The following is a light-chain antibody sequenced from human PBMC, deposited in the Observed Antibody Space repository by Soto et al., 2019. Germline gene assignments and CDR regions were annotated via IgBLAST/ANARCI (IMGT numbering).Light chain of an antibody. J-gene: IGKJ1*01. Sequence: DIQLTQSPSSLSASVGDRVTITCQASQDISNYLNCYQQKPGKAPKLLIYDASNLETGVPSRFSGSGSGTDFTFTISSLQPEDIATYYCQQYDNLSWTFGHGTKVDIK. CDR2: DAS. V-gene: IGKV1-33*01. CDR1: QDISNY. CDR3: QQYDNLSWT.